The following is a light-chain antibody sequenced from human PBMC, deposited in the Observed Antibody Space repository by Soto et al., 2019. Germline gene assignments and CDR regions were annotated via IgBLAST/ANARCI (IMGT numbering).Light chain of an antibody. Sequence: QSVLTQPASVSGSPGQSITISCTGTSSDVGGYNYVSWYQQYPGKAPKLMIYEVSNRPSGVSNRFSGSKSGNTASLTISGLQDEDESDYYCSSYTSNNTGVFGGGTKLTVL. J-gene: IGLJ3*02. CDR1: SSDVGGYNY. CDR3: SSYTSNNTGV. CDR2: EVS. V-gene: IGLV2-14*01.